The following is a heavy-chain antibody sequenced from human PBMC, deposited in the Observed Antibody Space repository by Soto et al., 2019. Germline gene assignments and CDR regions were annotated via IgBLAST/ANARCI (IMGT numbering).Heavy chain of an antibody. D-gene: IGHD3-22*01. J-gene: IGHJ3*02. CDR3: AKDRVSTVVVITVWGAFDI. CDR1: GFTFSSYA. Sequence: PGGSLRLSCAASGFTFSSYAMSWVRQAPGKGLEWVSAISGSGGSTYYADSVKGRFTISRDNSKNTLYLQINSLRAEDTAVYYCAKDRVSTVVVITVWGAFDIWGQGTMVTVSS. V-gene: IGHV3-23*01. CDR2: ISGSGGST.